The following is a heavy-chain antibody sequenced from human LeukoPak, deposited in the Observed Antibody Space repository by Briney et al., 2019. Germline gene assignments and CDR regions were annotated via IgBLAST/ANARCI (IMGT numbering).Heavy chain of an antibody. CDR3: ARARRWNAAVEGWWFDP. D-gene: IGHD1-1*01. CDR2: INHSGST. Sequence: SETLSLTCAVFGGSFSGYYWTWIRQPPGKGLEWIGEINHSGSTNYNPSLKSRVTISVDTSKNQFSLKLSSVTAADTAVYYCARARRWNAAVEGWWFDPWGQGTLDTVSS. V-gene: IGHV4-34*01. CDR1: GGSFSGYY. J-gene: IGHJ5*02.